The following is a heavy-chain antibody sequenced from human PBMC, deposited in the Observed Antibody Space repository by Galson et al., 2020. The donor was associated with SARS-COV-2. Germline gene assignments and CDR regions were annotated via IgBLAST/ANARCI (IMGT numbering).Heavy chain of an antibody. V-gene: IGHV3-21*01. CDR3: ARLAMIAMNAFDI. D-gene: IGHD3-22*01. Sequence: GGSLRLSCAASGFTFSSYSMNWVRQAPGKGLEWVSSISSSSSYIYYADSVKGRFTISRDNAKNSLYLQMNSLRAEDTAVYYCARLAMIAMNAFDIWGQGTVVTVSS. CDR2: ISSSSSYI. J-gene: IGHJ3*02. CDR1: GFTFSSYS.